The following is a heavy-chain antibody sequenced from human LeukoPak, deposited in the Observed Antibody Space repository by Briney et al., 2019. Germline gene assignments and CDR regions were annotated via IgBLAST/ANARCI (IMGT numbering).Heavy chain of an antibody. J-gene: IGHJ4*02. CDR3: ARATAMVTIAY. CDR1: GFTFDDYG. V-gene: IGHV3-20*04. D-gene: IGHD5-18*01. Sequence: GGSLRLSCAASGFTFDDYGMSWIRQAPGKGLEWVSGISWRGSSICYADSVKGRFTISRDNAKNSLYLQMNSLRAEDTAVYYCARATAMVTIAYWGQGTLVTVSS. CDR2: ISWRGSSI.